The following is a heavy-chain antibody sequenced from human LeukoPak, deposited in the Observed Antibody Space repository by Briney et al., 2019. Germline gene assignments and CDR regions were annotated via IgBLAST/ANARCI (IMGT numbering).Heavy chain of an antibody. CDR3: ARDRGTVVPTTDIDY. V-gene: IGHV1-2*02. CDR2: INPNSGGT. J-gene: IGHJ4*02. CDR1: GYTFTGYY. D-gene: IGHD5-12*01. Sequence: ASVKVSCKASGYTFTGYYMHWVRQAPGQGLEWMGWINPNSGGTNYAQKFQGRVTMTRDTSISTAYMELSRLRSDDTAVYYCARDRGTVVPTTDIDYWGQGTLVTVS.